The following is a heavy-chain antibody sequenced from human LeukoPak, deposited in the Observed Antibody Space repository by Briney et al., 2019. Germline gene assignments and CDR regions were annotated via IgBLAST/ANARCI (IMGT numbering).Heavy chain of an antibody. CDR2: INAGNGNT. V-gene: IGHV1-3*01. CDR1: GYTFTSYA. Sequence: ASVKVSCKASGYTFTSYAMHWVRQAPGQRLEWMGWINAGNGNTKYSPKFQGRVTITRDTSASTAYMELSSLRSEDTAVYYCARGRYRSSTSCYTPTIPRFDPWGQGTLVTVSS. D-gene: IGHD2-2*02. CDR3: ARGRYRSSTSCYTPTIPRFDP. J-gene: IGHJ5*02.